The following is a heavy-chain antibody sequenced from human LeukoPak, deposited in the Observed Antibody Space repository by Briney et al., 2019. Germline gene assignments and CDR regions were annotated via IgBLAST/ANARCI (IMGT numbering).Heavy chain of an antibody. J-gene: IGHJ5*02. CDR3: ARDWMVRGVITNWFDP. CDR1: GFTFSSYE. V-gene: IGHV3-48*03. CDR2: ITGSGSNI. Sequence: PGGSLRLSCTASGFTFSSYEMNWVRQAPGKGLEWVSYITGSGSNIYSADSVKGRFTISRDNAKNSLYLQMNSLRAEDTAVYYCARDWMVRGVITNWFDPWGQGTLVTVSS. D-gene: IGHD3-10*01.